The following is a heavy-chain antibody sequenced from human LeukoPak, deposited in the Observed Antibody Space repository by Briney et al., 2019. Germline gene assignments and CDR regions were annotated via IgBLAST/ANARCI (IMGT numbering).Heavy chain of an antibody. J-gene: IGHJ3*02. V-gene: IGHV3-48*01. CDR3: AGDLGIRFGADDAFDI. CDR1: GFTFSRYW. Sequence: GGSLRLSCAASGFTFSRYWMTWVRQAPGKGLEWVSYISSSSSTIYYADSVKGRFTISRDNAKDSLYLQMNSLRAEDTAVYYRAGDLGIRFGADDAFDIWGQGTMVTVSS. CDR2: ISSSSSTI. D-gene: IGHD3-10*01.